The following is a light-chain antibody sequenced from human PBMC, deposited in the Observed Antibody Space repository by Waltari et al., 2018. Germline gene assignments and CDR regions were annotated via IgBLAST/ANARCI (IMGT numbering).Light chain of an antibody. V-gene: IGLV3-1*01. CDR3: QAWDI. CDR2: QEI. Sequence: SYELSQPPSMSVSPGQPASLPCSGDNSRAKYVSWYQQKPGQSPVLVIHQEIKRPSGIPERCSGSNSGNTATLTISGTQAVDEADYYCQAWDIFGGGTKLTVL. CDR1: NSRAKY. J-gene: IGLJ2*01.